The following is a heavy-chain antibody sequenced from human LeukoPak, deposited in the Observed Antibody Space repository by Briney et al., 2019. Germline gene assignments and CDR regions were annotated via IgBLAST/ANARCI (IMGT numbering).Heavy chain of an antibody. CDR3: ARGNPERWLQNRYYFDY. V-gene: IGHV5-51*01. CDR2: IYPGDSDT. J-gene: IGHJ4*02. Sequence: LGKSLKISCKGSGYSFTSYWIGWVRQMPGKGLEWMGIIYPGDSDTRYSPSFQGQVTISADKSISTAYLQWSSLKASDTAMYYCARGNPERWLQNRYYFDYWGQGTLVTVSS. CDR1: GYSFTSYW. D-gene: IGHD5-24*01.